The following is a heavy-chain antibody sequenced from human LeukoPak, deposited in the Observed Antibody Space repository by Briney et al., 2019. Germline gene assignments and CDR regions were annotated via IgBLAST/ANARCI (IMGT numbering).Heavy chain of an antibody. CDR2: VNHSGST. CDR1: GGSFSGYY. CDR3: ARAGRQHRYYYGMDV. D-gene: IGHD3-10*01. V-gene: IGHV4-34*01. Sequence: SETLSLTCAVYGGSFSGYYWSWIRQPPGKGLEWIGEVNHSGSTNYNPSLKSRVTISVDTSKNQFSLKLSSVTAADTAVYYCARAGRQHRYYYGMDVWGQGTTVTVSS. J-gene: IGHJ6*02.